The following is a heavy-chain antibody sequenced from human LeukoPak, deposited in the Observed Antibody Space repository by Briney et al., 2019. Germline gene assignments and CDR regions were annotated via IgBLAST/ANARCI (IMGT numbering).Heavy chain of an antibody. V-gene: IGHV3-23*01. CDR2: ISGSGGST. J-gene: IGHJ3*02. D-gene: IGHD2-15*01. Sequence: PGGSLRLSCAASGFTFSSYGMSWVRQAPGKGLEWVSAISGSGGSTYYADSVKGRFTISRDNSKNTLYLQMNSLRAEDTAVYYCAKDDEVVVAATHAFDIWGQGTMVTVSS. CDR3: AKDDEVVVAATHAFDI. CDR1: GFTFSSYG.